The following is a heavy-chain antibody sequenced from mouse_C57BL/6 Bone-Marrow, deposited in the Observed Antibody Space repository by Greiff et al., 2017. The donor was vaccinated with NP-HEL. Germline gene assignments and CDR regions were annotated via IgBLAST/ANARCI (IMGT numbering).Heavy chain of an antibody. Sequence: EVMLVESGGDLVKPGGSLKLSCAASGFTFSSYGMSWVRQTPDKRLEWVATISSGGSYTYYPDSVKGRFTISRDNAKNTLYLQMSSLKSEDTAMYYCASRRFAYWGQGTLVTVSA. CDR2: ISSGGSYT. J-gene: IGHJ3*01. V-gene: IGHV5-6*02. CDR1: GFTFSSYG. CDR3: ASRRFAY.